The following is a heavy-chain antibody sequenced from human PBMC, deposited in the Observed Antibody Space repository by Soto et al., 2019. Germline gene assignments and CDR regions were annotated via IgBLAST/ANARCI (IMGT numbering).Heavy chain of an antibody. CDR2: INAANGDT. CDR3: TIFHSHGMDV. CDR1: GYNFIGYA. D-gene: IGHD3-3*01. J-gene: IGHJ6*02. Sequence: QVQLAQSGAEVKKPGASAKISCKASGYNFIGYALHWVRQAPGQRPEWMGWINAANGDTKYSQKFQGRVTMTAETSASKGYLEMTSLKSDDTAVYYCTIFHSHGMDVWGQGTTVTVSS. V-gene: IGHV1-3*01.